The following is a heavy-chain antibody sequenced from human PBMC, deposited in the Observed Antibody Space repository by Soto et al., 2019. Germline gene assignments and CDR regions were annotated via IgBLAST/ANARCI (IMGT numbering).Heavy chain of an antibody. D-gene: IGHD2-21*01. Sequence: SGPTLVNPTQTLTLTWSFSGFSLSTSGVGVGWIRQSPGKALEWLALIYWSGDEHYRPSLKSRLSIIKDTSKNHVVLIMTDMDPVDTAKYYCARGLATIPVFAFDIWGQGTMVTVS. CDR1: GFSLSTSGVG. J-gene: IGHJ3*02. V-gene: IGHV2-5*01. CDR3: ARGLATIPVFAFDI. CDR2: IYWSGDE.